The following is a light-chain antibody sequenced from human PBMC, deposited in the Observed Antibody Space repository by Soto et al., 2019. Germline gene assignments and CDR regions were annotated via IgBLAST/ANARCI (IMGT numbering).Light chain of an antibody. CDR2: GSS. CDR1: QSVSNNY. CDR3: QQYGSSPPYT. J-gene: IGKJ2*01. V-gene: IGKV3-20*01. Sequence: EVVLTQSPGTLSLSPGERATLSCRASQSVSNNYFAWYQQKPGQAPRLLIFGSSDRATGIPDRFSGSGSGTDFTLTISRLEPEDFAVYYCQQYGSSPPYTFGQGTKVDIK.